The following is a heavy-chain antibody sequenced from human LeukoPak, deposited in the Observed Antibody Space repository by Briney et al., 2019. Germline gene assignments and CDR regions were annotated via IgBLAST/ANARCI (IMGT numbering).Heavy chain of an antibody. Sequence: SETLSLTCTVSGGSVSISSYYWGWIRQPPGKGLEWIGSIYYSGSTYYNPSLESRVTISVDTSKNQFSLKLSSVTAADTAVYYCATSGWYLLPGVYWGQGTLVTVSS. V-gene: IGHV4-39*01. D-gene: IGHD6-19*01. CDR1: GGSVSISSYY. CDR2: IYYSGST. J-gene: IGHJ4*02. CDR3: ATSGWYLLPGVY.